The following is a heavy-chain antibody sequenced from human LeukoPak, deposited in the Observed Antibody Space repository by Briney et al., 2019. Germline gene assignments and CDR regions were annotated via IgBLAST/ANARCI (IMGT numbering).Heavy chain of an antibody. CDR3: ARRRTIFGVVTYYFDY. V-gene: IGHV4-34*01. CDR2: INHSGST. CDR1: GGSFSGYY. J-gene: IGHJ4*02. Sequence: PSETLSLTCAVYGGSFSGYYWSWIRQPPGKGLEWIGEINHSGSTNYNPSLKSRVTISVDTSKNQFSLKLSSVTAADTAVYYCARRRTIFGVVTYYFDYWGQGTLVTVSS. D-gene: IGHD3-3*01.